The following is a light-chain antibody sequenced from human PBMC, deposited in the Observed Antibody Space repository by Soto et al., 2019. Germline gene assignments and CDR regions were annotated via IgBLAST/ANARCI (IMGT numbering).Light chain of an antibody. J-gene: IGLJ3*02. V-gene: IGLV2-14*01. CDR2: EVT. CDR1: STDVGGYNY. Sequence: QSALTQPASVSGSPGQSITISCTGTSTDVGGYNYVSWYQQYPDKAPKLIIHEVTHRPLGISSRFSGSKSGNTASLTISGLQAEDEADYYCTSYTSTNTWVFGGGTKLTVL. CDR3: TSYTSTNTWV.